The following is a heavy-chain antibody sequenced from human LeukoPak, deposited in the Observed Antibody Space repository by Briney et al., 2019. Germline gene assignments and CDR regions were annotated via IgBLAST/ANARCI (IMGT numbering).Heavy chain of an antibody. Sequence: PSETLSLTCTVSGGSISSSSYYWGWIRQPPGKGLEWIGSIYYSGSTYYNPSLKSRVTISVGTSKNQFSLKLSSVTAADTAVYYCARRSSSSLGAPVDYWGQGTLVTVSS. CDR3: ARRSSSSLGAPVDY. CDR2: IYYSGST. D-gene: IGHD6-6*01. CDR1: GGSISSSSYY. J-gene: IGHJ4*02. V-gene: IGHV4-39*01.